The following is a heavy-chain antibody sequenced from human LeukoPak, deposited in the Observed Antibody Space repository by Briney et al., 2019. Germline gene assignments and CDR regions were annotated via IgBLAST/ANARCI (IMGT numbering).Heavy chain of an antibody. CDR1: GYTFTTYY. V-gene: IGHV1-46*01. CDR2: INPSGGST. CDR3: ACLPYAFDI. J-gene: IGHJ3*02. Sequence: ASVKVSCKASGYTFTTYYIHCVRQAPGQGLEWMALINPSGGSTHYAQKFQGRVTVTRDTSTSTVYMELTSLRSEDTAVYYCACLPYAFDIWGQGTMVTVSS.